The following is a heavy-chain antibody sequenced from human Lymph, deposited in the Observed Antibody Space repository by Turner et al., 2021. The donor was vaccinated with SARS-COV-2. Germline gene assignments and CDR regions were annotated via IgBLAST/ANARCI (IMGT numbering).Heavy chain of an antibody. J-gene: IGHJ6*02. CDR3: ARDPPIQIWVDYFYYGMDV. V-gene: IGHV1-46*01. CDR2: IYPSVGST. CDR1: GYTFTSYY. Sequence: QVQLVQSGAEVTKPGASVKVSCKASGYTFTSYYMHWVRQAPGQGLEWMGIIYPSVGSTTYAQKYQGRVTMTRNTSTSTVYMELSSLRSEDTAVYYCARDPPIQIWVDYFYYGMDVWGQGTTVTVSS. D-gene: IGHD5-18*01.